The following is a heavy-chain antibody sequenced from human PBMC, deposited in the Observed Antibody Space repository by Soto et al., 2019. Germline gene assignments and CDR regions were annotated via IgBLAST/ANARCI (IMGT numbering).Heavy chain of an antibody. Sequence: QVQLVQSGAEVKKPGSSVKVSCKASGGTFSSYSINWVRQAPGQGLEGMGEVIPIFGTANYAQKFQGRVTITADESTSTAYMELSSLRSEDTAVYYGARAGGRRSGGIDDRGQGTLVTVSS. D-gene: IGHD1-26*01. J-gene: IGHJ4*02. V-gene: IGHV1-69*01. CDR2: VIPIFGTA. CDR3: ARAGGRRSGGIDD. CDR1: GGTFSSYS.